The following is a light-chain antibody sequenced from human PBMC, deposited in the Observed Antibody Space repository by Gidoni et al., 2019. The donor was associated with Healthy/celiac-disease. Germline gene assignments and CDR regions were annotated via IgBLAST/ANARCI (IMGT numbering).Light chain of an antibody. CDR2: DAS. Sequence: VFTQSPATLSLSPGERATLSCRASQSVSSYLAWYQQKPGQAPRLLIYDASNRATGIPARFSGSGSGTDFTLTISSLEPEDFAVYYCQQRSNWPQLTFGGGTKVEIK. CDR1: QSVSSY. CDR3: QQRSNWPQLT. V-gene: IGKV3-11*01. J-gene: IGKJ4*01.